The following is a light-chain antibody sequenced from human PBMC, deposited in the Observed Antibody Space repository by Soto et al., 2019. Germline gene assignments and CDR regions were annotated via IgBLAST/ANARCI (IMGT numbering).Light chain of an antibody. CDR2: DAS. Sequence: EIVMTQSPATLSVSPGERATLSCRASQSVSSNLAWYQQKPGQAPRLLIYDASTRATGIPARFSGSGSGTEFTLTISSLQPDDFATYYCQQYNSYSRTFGQGTKVDIK. V-gene: IGKV3-15*01. CDR1: QSVSSN. J-gene: IGKJ1*01. CDR3: QQYNSYSRT.